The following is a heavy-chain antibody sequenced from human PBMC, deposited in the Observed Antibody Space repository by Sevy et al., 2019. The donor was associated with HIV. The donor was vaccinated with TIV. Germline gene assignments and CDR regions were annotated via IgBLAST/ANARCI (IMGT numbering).Heavy chain of an antibody. CDR1: GRSMTGYY. D-gene: IGHD3-9*01. Sequence: SETLSLTCTVSGRSMTGYYWTWIRQPPGKGLEWIGYIYYSGSTNYNPSLKSRVTISVDTSKNQFSLELSSVTAADTAVYYCAGDPPYYDILTGRGYCDYWGQGTLVTVSS. CDR3: AGDPPYYDILTGRGYCDY. CDR2: IYYSGST. V-gene: IGHV4-59*01. J-gene: IGHJ4*02.